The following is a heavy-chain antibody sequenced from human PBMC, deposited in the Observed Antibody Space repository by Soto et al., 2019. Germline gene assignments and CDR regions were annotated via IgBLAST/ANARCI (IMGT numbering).Heavy chain of an antibody. Sequence: SVKVSCKASGGTFSSFGINWVRQAPGQGLEWMGGIIPVSPIANYAQKFQGRVTITADKSMNTAYMELSSLRSDDTAVYFCAGGSDDFYYYGLGGWGQGSTGTVYS. V-gene: IGHV1-69*10. CDR1: GGTFSSFG. J-gene: IGHJ6*01. D-gene: IGHD1-26*01. CDR3: AGGSDDFYYYGLGG. CDR2: IIPVSPIA.